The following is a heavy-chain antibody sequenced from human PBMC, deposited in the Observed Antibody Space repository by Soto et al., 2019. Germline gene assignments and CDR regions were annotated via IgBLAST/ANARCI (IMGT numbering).Heavy chain of an antibody. Sequence: QVQLVQSGAEVKKPGSSVKVSCKASGGTFSSYAISWVRQAPGQGLEWMGGIIPIFGTANYAQKFQGRVTITADESTSTAYMEVSSLRSEDTAVYYCARDRESSGWSTTRYYYYGMDVWGQGTTVTVSS. CDR2: IIPIFGTA. CDR1: GGTFSSYA. CDR3: ARDRESSGWSTTRYYYYGMDV. J-gene: IGHJ6*02. V-gene: IGHV1-69*12. D-gene: IGHD6-19*01.